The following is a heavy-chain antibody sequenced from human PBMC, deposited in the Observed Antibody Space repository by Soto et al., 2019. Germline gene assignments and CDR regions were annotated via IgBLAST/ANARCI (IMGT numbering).Heavy chain of an antibody. J-gene: IGHJ4*02. CDR1: GGSISSSNW. CDR2: IYHSGST. Sequence: SETLSLTCAVSGGSISSSNWWSWVRQPPGKGLEWIGEIYHSGSTNYNPSLKSRVTISVDKSKNQFSLKLSSVTAADTAVYYCARDGDDYGSGSYLDYWGQGTLVIVSS. CDR3: ARDGDDYGSGSYLDY. V-gene: IGHV4-4*02. D-gene: IGHD3-10*01.